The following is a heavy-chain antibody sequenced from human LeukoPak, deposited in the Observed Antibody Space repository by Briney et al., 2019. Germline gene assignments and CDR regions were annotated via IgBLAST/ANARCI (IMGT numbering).Heavy chain of an antibody. Sequence: GGSLRLSCAASGFTLSTYWMSWVRQAPGKGLEWVANVKQDGSEKYYVDSVKGRFTISRDNAKSSLYLQMNSLRAEDTAVYYCARGGSSSWYFNWGQGTLVTVSS. CDR3: ARGGSSSWYFN. J-gene: IGHJ4*02. D-gene: IGHD6-13*01. CDR2: VKQDGSEK. CDR1: GFTLSTYW. V-gene: IGHV3-7*01.